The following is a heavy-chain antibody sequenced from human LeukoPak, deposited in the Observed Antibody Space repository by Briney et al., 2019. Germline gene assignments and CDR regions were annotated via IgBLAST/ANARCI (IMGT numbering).Heavy chain of an antibody. CDR2: IYYSGST. CDR1: GGSISSGGYY. CDR3: ARERPDGESFDP. Sequence: SQTLSLTCTVSGGSISSGGYYWSWIRQHPGKGLEWIGYIYYSGSTYYNPSLKSRVTISVDTSKNQFSLKPSSVTAADTAVYYCARERPDGESFDPWGQGALVTGAS. D-gene: IGHD3-10*01. V-gene: IGHV4-31*03. J-gene: IGHJ5*02.